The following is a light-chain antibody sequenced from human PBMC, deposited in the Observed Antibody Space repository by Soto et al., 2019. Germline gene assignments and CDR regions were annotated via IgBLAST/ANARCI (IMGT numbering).Light chain of an antibody. CDR2: ATS. CDR3: QQYGDSPRT. J-gene: IGKJ2*01. V-gene: IGKV3-20*01. Sequence: DSVLTQSPGTLSLSPGDRATLSCRASQFVSSSYLAWYLQKPGQAPRLLVYATSSRATGIPDRFSGSGSGTEFTLTISRLEPEDFAVYYCQQYGDSPRTFGQGTKLEIK. CDR1: QFVSSSY.